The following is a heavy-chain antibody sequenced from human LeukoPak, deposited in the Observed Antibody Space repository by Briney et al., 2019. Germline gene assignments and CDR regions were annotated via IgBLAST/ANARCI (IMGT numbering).Heavy chain of an antibody. CDR3: AKDIGFVLDTAMFDY. Sequence: GGSLRLSCAASGFTFDDYAMHWVRQAPGKGLEWVSGISWNSGSMGYADSVKGGFTISRDNAKNSLYLQMNSLRAEDTALYYCAKDIGFVLDTAMFDYWGQGTLVTVSS. V-gene: IGHV3-9*01. CDR2: ISWNSGSM. D-gene: IGHD5-18*01. CDR1: GFTFDDYA. J-gene: IGHJ4*02.